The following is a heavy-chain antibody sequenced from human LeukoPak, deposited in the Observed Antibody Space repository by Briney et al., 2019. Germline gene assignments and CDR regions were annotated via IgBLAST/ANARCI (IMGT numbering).Heavy chain of an antibody. J-gene: IGHJ6*03. CDR2: IDWDDDK. Sequence: ESGPTLVNPTQTLTLTCTFSGFSLTTSGTCVSWMRQRPGKALEWLARIDWDDDKYYSTSLKTRVSISKDTSKNQVVLTMTNMDPVDTATYYCARIRTNSECHTCMDVWGKGTTVTVSS. D-gene: IGHD2-8*01. CDR3: ARIRTNSECHTCMDV. V-gene: IGHV2-70*11. CDR1: GFSLTTSGTC.